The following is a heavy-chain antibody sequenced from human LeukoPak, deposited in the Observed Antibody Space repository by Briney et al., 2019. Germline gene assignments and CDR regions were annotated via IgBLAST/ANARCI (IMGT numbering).Heavy chain of an antibody. V-gene: IGHV3-7*03. CDR1: GFTFSRYA. CDR2: IKVDGSEK. CDR3: GRRTGVTGEAFDC. J-gene: IGHJ4*02. D-gene: IGHD7-27*01. Sequence: GGSLRLSCATSGFTFSRYAMHWVRQAPGKGLEWVANIKVDGSEKYYLDSVKGRFTISRDNAKNSVYLQMNSLRTEDTAVYYCGRRTGVTGEAFDCWGQGTLVTVSS.